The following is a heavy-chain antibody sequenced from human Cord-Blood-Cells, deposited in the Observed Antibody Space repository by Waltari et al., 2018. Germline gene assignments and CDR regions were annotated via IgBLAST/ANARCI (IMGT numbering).Heavy chain of an antibody. CDR2: INPNSGGT. D-gene: IGHD3-22*01. Sequence: QVQLVQSGAEVKKPVASVKVSCKASGYTFTGYYMHWVLQAPGQGLEWMGWINPNSGGTNYAQKFQGWVTMTRDTSISTAYMELSRLRSDDTAVYYCARARDYDSSGFDYWGQGTLVTVSS. V-gene: IGHV1-2*04. CDR1: GYTFTGYY. CDR3: ARARDYDSSGFDY. J-gene: IGHJ4*02.